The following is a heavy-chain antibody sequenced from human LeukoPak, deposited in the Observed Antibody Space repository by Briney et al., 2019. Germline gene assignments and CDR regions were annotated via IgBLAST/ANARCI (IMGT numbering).Heavy chain of an antibody. CDR1: GYTFTGYY. D-gene: IGHD3-22*01. CDR3: ARGYDSSGYYDY. J-gene: IGHJ4*02. Sequence: ASVTVSCKASGYTFTGYYMHWVRQAPGQGLEWMGWINPNSGGTNYAQKFQGRVTMTRDTSISTAYMELSRLRSDDTAVYYCARGYDSSGYYDYWGQGTLVTVSS. CDR2: INPNSGGT. V-gene: IGHV1-2*02.